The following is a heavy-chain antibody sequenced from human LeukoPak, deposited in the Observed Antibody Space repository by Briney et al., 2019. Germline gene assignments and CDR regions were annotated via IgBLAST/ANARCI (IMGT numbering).Heavy chain of an antibody. Sequence: SETLSLTCIVSGGSISSSNYYWGWIRQSPGKGLGWIGSIYSRGSTYYNPSLKSRVIVSSDMSKNQFSLKLSSVTAADTAVYYCAREIYGSGSYYYWGQGTLVTVSS. CDR2: IYSRGST. CDR1: GGSISSSNYY. D-gene: IGHD3-10*01. V-gene: IGHV4-39*07. J-gene: IGHJ4*02. CDR3: AREIYGSGSYYY.